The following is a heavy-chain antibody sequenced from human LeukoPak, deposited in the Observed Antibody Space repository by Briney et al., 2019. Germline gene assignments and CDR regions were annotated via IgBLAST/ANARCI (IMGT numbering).Heavy chain of an antibody. V-gene: IGHV4-39*01. CDR2: IYYRGST. D-gene: IGHD3-9*01. CDR1: SGSISTSNYY. Sequence: SETLSLTCTLSSGSISTSNYYCGWIRQPPVNGLEWIGSIYYRGSTYYNPSLKSRVTISVDTSKNQFTLKPSSVTAEDTAVYYCARQGVYYDILTGYLARFLDFDYWGQGTLVTVSS. J-gene: IGHJ4*02. CDR3: ARQGVYYDILTGYLARFLDFDY.